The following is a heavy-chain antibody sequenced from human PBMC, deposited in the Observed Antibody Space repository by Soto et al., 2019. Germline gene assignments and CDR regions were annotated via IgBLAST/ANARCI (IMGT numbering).Heavy chain of an antibody. CDR3: SGGWVPLDF. V-gene: IGHV3-7*03. CDR1: GFTFSSYW. Sequence: GGSLRLSCAVSGFTFSSYWMSWVRQAPGKGLEWVANIKQDGSEKYYVDSVKGRFTISRDNAKNSLYLQMNSLRAEDTAVYYCSGGWVPLDFLGQGTLVT. D-gene: IGHD3-16*01. CDR2: IKQDGSEK. J-gene: IGHJ4*02.